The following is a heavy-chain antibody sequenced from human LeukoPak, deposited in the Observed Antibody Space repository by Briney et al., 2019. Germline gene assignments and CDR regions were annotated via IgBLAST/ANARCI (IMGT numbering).Heavy chain of an antibody. CDR1: GGSISSSSYY. CDR3: ARMNYYFDY. J-gene: IGHJ4*02. D-gene: IGHD1-7*01. Sequence: SETLSLTCTVSGGSISSSSYYWGWIRQPPGKGLEWIGSIYYSGSTYYNPSLKSRVTISVDKSKNQFSLKLSSVTAADTAVYYCARMNYYFDYWGQGTLVTVSS. V-gene: IGHV4-39*07. CDR2: IYYSGST.